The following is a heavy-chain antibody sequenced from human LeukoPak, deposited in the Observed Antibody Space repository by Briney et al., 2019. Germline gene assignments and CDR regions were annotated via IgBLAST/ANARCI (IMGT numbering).Heavy chain of an antibody. V-gene: IGHV3-21*01. D-gene: IGHD2-2*02. CDR2: ISSSSSYI. CDR1: GFTFSSYS. Sequence: PGGSLRLSCAASGFTFSSYSMNWVRQAPGKGLEWVSSISSSSSYIYYADSVKGRFTISRDNAKNSLYLQMNSLRAEDTAVYYCARAIYRPAAIGYYYYGMDVWGQGTTVTVSS. J-gene: IGHJ6*02. CDR3: ARAIYRPAAIGYYYYGMDV.